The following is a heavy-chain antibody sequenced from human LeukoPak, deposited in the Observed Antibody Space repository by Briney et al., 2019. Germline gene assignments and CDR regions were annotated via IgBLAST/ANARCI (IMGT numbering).Heavy chain of an antibody. CDR1: GYTFTRYY. CDR3: ARTTYSSSSTVVDV. D-gene: IGHD6-6*01. J-gene: IGHJ6*04. Sequence: SSVKVSCTASGYTFTRYYMHWVRQAPGQRLEWMGWINPNSGGTNYAQKFQGRVTMTSDTSISTAYMELSRLTSADTAVYYCARTTYSSSSTVVDVWGKGPRVSVSS. V-gene: IGHV1-2*02. CDR2: INPNSGGT.